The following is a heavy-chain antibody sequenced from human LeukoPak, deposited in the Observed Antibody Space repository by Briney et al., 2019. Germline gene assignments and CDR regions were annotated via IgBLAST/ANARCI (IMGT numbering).Heavy chain of an antibody. D-gene: IGHD3-10*01. V-gene: IGHV3-23*01. J-gene: IGHJ6*03. CDR2: ISASGGST. CDR3: AKVMKRSERLSMVRGVIIKTAGLYYMDV. CDR1: GFTLSSYA. Sequence: GGSLRLSCAASGFTLSSYAMSWVRQAPGKGLEWVSSISASGGSTNYADSVKGRFTISRDNSKNTVYLQMNSLRAEDTAVYYCAKVMKRSERLSMVRGVIIKTAGLYYMDVWGKGPTVTVSS.